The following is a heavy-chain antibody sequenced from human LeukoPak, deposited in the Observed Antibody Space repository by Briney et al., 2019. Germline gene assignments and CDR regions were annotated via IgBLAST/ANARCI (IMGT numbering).Heavy chain of an antibody. D-gene: IGHD6-13*01. CDR3: AKMAIAAAVEGDSWCDP. CDR1: GYTFTAYY. Sequence: ASVKVSCKASGYTFTAYYVHWVRQAPGQGLEWMGWINPNSGATKYAQKFQGRVTLTRDTSISTAYMELSRLISGDTAVYYCAKMAIAAAVEGDSWCDPWGQGTLVTVSS. CDR2: INPNSGAT. V-gene: IGHV1-2*02. J-gene: IGHJ5*02.